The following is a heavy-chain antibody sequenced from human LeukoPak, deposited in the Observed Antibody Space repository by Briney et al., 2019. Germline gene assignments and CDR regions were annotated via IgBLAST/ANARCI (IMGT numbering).Heavy chain of an antibody. CDR3: ARDPPVCSTSCLDY. CDR2: IHSGGGT. D-gene: IGHD2-2*01. Sequence: GGSLRLSCAASGFTISTNYMSWVRQAPGKGLEWVSVIHSGGGTYYADSVKGRFTISRDNSKNTLYLQMNSLRVEDTAVYYCARDPPVCSTSCLDYWGQGTLVTVSS. J-gene: IGHJ4*02. CDR1: GFTISTNY. V-gene: IGHV3-53*01.